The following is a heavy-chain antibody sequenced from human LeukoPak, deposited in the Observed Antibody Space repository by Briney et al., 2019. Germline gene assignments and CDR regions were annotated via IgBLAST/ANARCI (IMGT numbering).Heavy chain of an antibody. D-gene: IGHD2-15*01. CDR2: INRDGSEK. CDR1: AFTFSSYW. Sequence: GGSLRLSCAASAFTFSSYWMTWVRQAPGEGLEWVANINRDGSEKNHVDSVKGRFIISRDNAKNSLYLQMDSLRAEDTAVYYCARDRTYCSGGRCYDLFDIWGQGTMVTVSS. V-gene: IGHV3-7*01. CDR3: ARDRTYCSGGRCYDLFDI. J-gene: IGHJ3*02.